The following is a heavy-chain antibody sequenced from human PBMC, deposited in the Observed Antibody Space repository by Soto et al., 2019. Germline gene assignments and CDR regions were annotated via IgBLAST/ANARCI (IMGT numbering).Heavy chain of an antibody. CDR2: ISYDGSNK. D-gene: IGHD5-18*01. CDR3: AREREKGRYSYGGFDY. J-gene: IGHJ4*02. V-gene: IGHV3-30-3*01. CDR1: GFTFSSYA. Sequence: PGGSLRLSCAASGFTFSSYAMHWVRQAPGKGLEWVAVISYDGSNKYYADSVKGRFTISRDNSKNTLYLQMNSLRAEDTAVYYCAREREKGRYSYGGFDYWGQGTLVTVSS.